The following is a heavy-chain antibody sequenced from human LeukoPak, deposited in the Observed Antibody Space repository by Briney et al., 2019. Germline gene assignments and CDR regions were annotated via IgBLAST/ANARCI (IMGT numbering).Heavy chain of an antibody. D-gene: IGHD5/OR15-5a*01. V-gene: IGHV3-48*03. Sequence: GGSLRLSCAASGFTFSNAEMHWVRQAPGKGLEWISYISNNRISIYYSDSVKGRFTISRDNARNSLYLQMNSLRAEDTAIYYCARGHSVYGAMDFWGQGTLVTVSS. CDR1: GFTFSNAE. CDR3: ARGHSVYGAMDF. J-gene: IGHJ4*02. CDR2: ISNNRISI.